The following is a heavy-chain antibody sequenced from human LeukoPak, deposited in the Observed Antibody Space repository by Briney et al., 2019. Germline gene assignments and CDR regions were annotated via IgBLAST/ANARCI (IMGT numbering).Heavy chain of an antibody. V-gene: IGHV3-64D*06. CDR3: VKDKGITGTTMYKIPRYYYYGMDV. CDR1: GFTFSSYA. J-gene: IGHJ6*04. Sequence: GGSLRLSCSASGFTFSSYAMHWVRQAPGKGLEYVSAISSNGGSTYYADSVKGRFTISRDNSKNTLYLQMSSLRAEDTAVYCCVKDKGITGTTMYKIPRYYYYGMDVWGKGTTVTVSS. D-gene: IGHD1-20*01. CDR2: ISSNGGST.